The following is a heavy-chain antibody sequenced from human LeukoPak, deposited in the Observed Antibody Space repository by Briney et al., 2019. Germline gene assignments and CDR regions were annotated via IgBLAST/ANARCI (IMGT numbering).Heavy chain of an antibody. CDR1: GFTFSSYA. V-gene: IGHV3-64D*09. CDR2: ISSNGGGT. CDR3: VRDVEPAAATSTYYFDY. Sequence: GGSLRLSCSASGFTFSSYAMHWVRQAPGKGLEYVSAISSNGGGTYYADSVKGRFTISRDNSKNTLYLQMSSLRAEDTAVYYCVRDVEPAAATSTYYFDYWGQGTLVTVSS. J-gene: IGHJ4*02. D-gene: IGHD2-2*01.